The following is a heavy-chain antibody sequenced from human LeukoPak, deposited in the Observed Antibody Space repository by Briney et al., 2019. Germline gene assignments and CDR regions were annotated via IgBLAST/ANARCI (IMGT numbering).Heavy chain of an antibody. V-gene: IGHV3-7*01. J-gene: IGHJ4*02. Sequence: GGSLRLSCVASGFTFSNYWMSWVRQAPGKGLEWVANIRPDGGERNYVDSVKGRFTISRDNGKNSLYLQMHSLRAEDTAVYYCARDVVGALDYWGQGTLVTVSS. CDR1: GFTFSNYW. CDR3: ARDVVGALDY. CDR2: IRPDGGER. D-gene: IGHD1-26*01.